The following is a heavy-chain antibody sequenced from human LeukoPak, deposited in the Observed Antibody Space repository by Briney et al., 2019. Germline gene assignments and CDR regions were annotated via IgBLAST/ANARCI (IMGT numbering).Heavy chain of an antibody. CDR1: GFTFSSYA. D-gene: IGHD3-3*01. CDR3: AKEAYYDFWSGYYHFDY. J-gene: IGHJ4*02. Sequence: GGSLRLSCAASGFTFSSYAMSWVRQAPGKGLEWVSAISGSGGGTYYADSVKGRFTISRDNSKNTLYLQMNSLRAEDTAVYYCAKEAYYDFWSGYYHFDYWGQGTLVTVSS. CDR2: ISGSGGGT. V-gene: IGHV3-23*01.